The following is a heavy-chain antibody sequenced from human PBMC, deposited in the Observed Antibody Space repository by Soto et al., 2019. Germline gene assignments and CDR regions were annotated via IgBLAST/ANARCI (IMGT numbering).Heavy chain of an antibody. D-gene: IGHD3-16*01. J-gene: IGHJ4*02. CDR1: GFTFSSYG. Sequence: QVQLVESGGGVVQPGRSLRVSCAASGFTFSSYGMNWVRQAPGKGLEWVAIISYDGSDKYYADSVKGRFTISRDNSKNTLYLQMNSLGGEDTAVYYCAKKPASYAWGLEGYCDYWGQGTLVTVSS. CDR2: ISYDGSDK. V-gene: IGHV3-30*18. CDR3: AKKPASYAWGLEGYCDY.